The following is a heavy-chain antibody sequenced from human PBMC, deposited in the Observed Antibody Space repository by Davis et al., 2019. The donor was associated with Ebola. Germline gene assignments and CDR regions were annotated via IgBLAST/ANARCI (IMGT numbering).Heavy chain of an antibody. D-gene: IGHD3-3*01. V-gene: IGHV4-34*01. CDR3: ARGVDFWSGDPAEYFQH. J-gene: IGHJ1*01. CDR2: INHSGST. CDR1: GGSFSGYY. Sequence: SETLSLTCAVYGGSFSGYYWSWIRQPPGKGLEWIGEINHSGSTNYNPSLKSRVTISVDTSKNQFSLKLGSVTAADTAVYYCARGVDFWSGDPAEYFQHWGQGTLVTVSS.